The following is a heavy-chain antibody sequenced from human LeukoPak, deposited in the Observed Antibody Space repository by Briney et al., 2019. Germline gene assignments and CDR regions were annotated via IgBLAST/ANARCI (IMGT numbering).Heavy chain of an antibody. CDR3: ARVPRNYDSSGYYPYYFDY. CDR1: GYSSTTYG. J-gene: IGHJ4*02. CDR2: INPSGGST. D-gene: IGHD3-22*01. Sequence: GASVKVSCKTSGYSSTTYGLSWVRQAPGQGLEWMGIINPSGGSTSYAQKFQGRVTMTRDTSTSTVYMELSSLRSEDTAVYYCARVPRNYDSSGYYPYYFDYWGQGTLVTVSS. V-gene: IGHV1-46*01.